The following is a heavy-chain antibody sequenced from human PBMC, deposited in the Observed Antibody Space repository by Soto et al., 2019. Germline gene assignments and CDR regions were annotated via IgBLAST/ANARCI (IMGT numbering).Heavy chain of an antibody. CDR3: ERGSLTYYYDSSGYTLDP. Sequence: QVQLQESGPGLVKPSQTLSLTCTVSGGSISRGGYYWSWIRQHPGKALEWFGYIYYSGSTSYNPSLKSRVTTSVDTTKNQFCLKLSSVTAADTAVYYCERGSLTYYYDSSGYTLDPWGQGTLLTVSS. V-gene: IGHV4-31*03. CDR2: IYYSGST. J-gene: IGHJ5*02. D-gene: IGHD3-22*01. CDR1: GGSISRGGYY.